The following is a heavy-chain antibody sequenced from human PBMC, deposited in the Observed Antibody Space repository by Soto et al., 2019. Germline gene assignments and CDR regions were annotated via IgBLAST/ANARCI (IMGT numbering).Heavy chain of an antibody. J-gene: IGHJ4*02. V-gene: IGHV3-30*18. CDR1: GFTFSTYD. CDR3: AKVSISKSSAVTIDS. Sequence: QVQLVESGGGMVQPGTSLRLSCAVSGFTFSTYDMHWVRQAPGKGLEWVAVVSYDTAYENYADSVKGRFTISRDNSKNILYLQMNSLRAEDTAVYYCAKVSISKSSAVTIDSWGRGTLVTVSS. CDR2: VSYDTAYE. D-gene: IGHD2-15*01.